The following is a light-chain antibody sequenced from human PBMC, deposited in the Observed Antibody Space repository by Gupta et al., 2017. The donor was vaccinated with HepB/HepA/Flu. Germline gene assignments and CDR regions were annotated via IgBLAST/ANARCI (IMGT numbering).Light chain of an antibody. J-gene: IGLJ1*01. CDR1: SSDVGGYNY. CDR2: DVS. CDR3: SSYRSSSTPVGV. V-gene: IGLV2-14*01. Sequence: QSVLTQPASGFGSPGQPITISCTGTSSDVGGYNYVSWYQQHPGKAPKFMIYDVSNRPSGVSNRFSGSKSGNTTTLTISGLQAEDEADYYCSSYRSSSTPVGVFGTGTKVTVL.